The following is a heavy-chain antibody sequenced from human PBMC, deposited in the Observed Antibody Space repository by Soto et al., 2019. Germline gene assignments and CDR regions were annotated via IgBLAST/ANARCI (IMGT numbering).Heavy chain of an antibody. J-gene: IGHJ2*01. D-gene: IGHD2-15*01. Sequence: QVPLVQSGAEVKKPGASVKVSCQASGYTFTSYDINWVRQATGQGLEWMGWMNPNSGNTGYAQKFQGRVTMTRNTSISTAYMELSSLRSEDTAVYYCARGYCSGGSCYSLWYFDLWGRGTLVTVSS. CDR1: GYTFTSYD. V-gene: IGHV1-8*01. CDR2: MNPNSGNT. CDR3: ARGYCSGGSCYSLWYFDL.